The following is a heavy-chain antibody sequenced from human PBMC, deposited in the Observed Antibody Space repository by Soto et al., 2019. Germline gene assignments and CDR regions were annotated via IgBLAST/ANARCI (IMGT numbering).Heavy chain of an antibody. CDR3: ARGKTYMYGSYYFDY. J-gene: IGHJ4*02. CDR1: GFTLSSYA. D-gene: IGHD4-17*01. V-gene: IGHV3-30-3*01. Sequence: QVQLVESGGGVVQPGRSLRLSCAASGFTLSSYAMHWVRQAPGKGLEWVAVLSYDGSNKYYTDSVKGRFTISRDNSKNTLYLQMNALRAEDTAVDHCARGKTYMYGSYYFDYWGQGTLVTVSS. CDR2: LSYDGSNK.